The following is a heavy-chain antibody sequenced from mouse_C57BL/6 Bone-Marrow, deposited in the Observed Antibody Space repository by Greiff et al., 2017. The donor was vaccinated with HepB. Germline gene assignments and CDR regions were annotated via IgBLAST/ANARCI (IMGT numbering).Heavy chain of an antibody. J-gene: IGHJ4*01. CDR3: ARDFYDQRGNYYAMDY. Sequence: EVKVVESGGGLVQSGRSLRLSCATSGFTFSDFYMEWVRQAPGKGLEWIAASRNKANDYTTEYSASVKGRFIVSRDTSQSILYLQMNALRAEDTAIYYCARDFYDQRGNYYAMDYWGQGTSVTVSS. CDR1: GFTFSDFY. D-gene: IGHD2-3*01. V-gene: IGHV7-1*01. CDR2: SRNKANDYTT.